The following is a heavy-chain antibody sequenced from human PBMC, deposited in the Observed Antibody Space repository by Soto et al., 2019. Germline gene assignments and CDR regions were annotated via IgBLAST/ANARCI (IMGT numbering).Heavy chain of an antibody. CDR1: GFTFDYYT. Sequence: HPGGSLRRSCAASGFTFDYYTMHWVRQAPGKGLEWVSLISLDGGSTYYADSVKGRFTISRDNSKNSLYLQMNSLRTEDTALYYCARFVYCSSTSCYGGFDYWGQGTLVTVSS. CDR2: ISLDGGST. CDR3: ARFVYCSSTSCYGGFDY. V-gene: IGHV3-43*01. D-gene: IGHD2-2*01. J-gene: IGHJ4*02.